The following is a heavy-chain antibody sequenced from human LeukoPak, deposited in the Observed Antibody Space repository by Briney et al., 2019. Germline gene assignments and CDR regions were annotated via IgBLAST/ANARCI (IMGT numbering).Heavy chain of an antibody. CDR2: IKPDGSEK. CDR1: GFTFNNYW. Sequence: GGSLRLSCAASGFTFNNYWMNWVRQAPGKGLEWVANIKPDGSEKYYVDSVNGRFTISRDNAKNSLYLQMNSLRAEDTAVYYCARDPHRGGDYDYWGQGTLSPSPQ. CDR3: ARDPHRGGDYDY. D-gene: IGHD4-17*01. J-gene: IGHJ4*02. V-gene: IGHV3-7*03.